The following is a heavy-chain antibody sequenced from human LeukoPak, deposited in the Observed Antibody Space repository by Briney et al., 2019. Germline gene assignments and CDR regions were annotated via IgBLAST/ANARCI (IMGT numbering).Heavy chain of an antibody. D-gene: IGHD3-3*01. CDR1: GGTFSSYA. CDR3: ARDSTIFGVVISAYGMDV. Sequence: GSSVKVSCKASGGTFSSYAISWVRQAPGQGLEWMGRIIPILGIANYAQKFQGRVTITADKPTSTAYMELSSLRSEDTAVYYCARDSTIFGVVISAYGMDVWGQGTTVTVSS. V-gene: IGHV1-69*04. J-gene: IGHJ6*02. CDR2: IIPILGIA.